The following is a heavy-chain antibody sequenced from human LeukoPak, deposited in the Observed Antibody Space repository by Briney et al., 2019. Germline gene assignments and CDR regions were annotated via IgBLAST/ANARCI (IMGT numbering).Heavy chain of an antibody. CDR1: GGSISSFS. D-gene: IGHD3-16*02. V-gene: IGHV4-4*07. J-gene: IGHJ4*02. CDR2: VYSSGST. CDR3: ARVTGRGELSSDSYFFDY. Sequence: PSETLSLTCTVSGGSISSFSWSWIRQPAGKGLEWIGRVYSSGSTNYNPSLKSRVTMSVDTSKNQFSLKLTSVTAADTAVYYCARVTGRGELSSDSYFFDYWGQGTLVTVSS.